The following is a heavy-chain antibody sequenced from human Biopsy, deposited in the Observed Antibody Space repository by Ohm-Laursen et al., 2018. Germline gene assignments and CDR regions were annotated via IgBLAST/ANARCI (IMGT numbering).Heavy chain of an antibody. Sequence: SSVKVSCKASGATFSNYAINWLRQAPGQGLEWMGGINPMFGTAKYAQRFQGRVTITADKSTSTADMELSSLRSDGTAVYYCARSFGVVINFEHNWFDPWGQGTLVTVPS. CDR3: ARSFGVVINFEHNWFDP. D-gene: IGHD3-3*01. J-gene: IGHJ5*02. CDR1: GATFSNYA. CDR2: INPMFGTA. V-gene: IGHV1-69*06.